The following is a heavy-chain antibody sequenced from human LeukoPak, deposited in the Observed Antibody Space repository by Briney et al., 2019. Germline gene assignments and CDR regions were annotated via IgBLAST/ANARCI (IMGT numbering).Heavy chain of an antibody. CDR3: ARARDIVVVPAAITFDP. CDR2: ISSSGGTI. D-gene: IGHD2-2*01. CDR1: GFTFSDYY. V-gene: IGHV3-11*01. J-gene: IGHJ5*02. Sequence: PGGSLRLSCAASGFTFSDYYMSWIRQAPGKGLEWVSYISSSGGTIYYADSVKGRFTISRDNAKNSLYLQMNSLRAEDTAVYYCARARDIVVVPAAITFDPWGQGTLVTVSS.